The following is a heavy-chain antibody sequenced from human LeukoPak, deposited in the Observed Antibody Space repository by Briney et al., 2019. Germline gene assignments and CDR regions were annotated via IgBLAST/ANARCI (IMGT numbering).Heavy chain of an antibody. D-gene: IGHD3-22*01. CDR2: ISSSGGST. CDR3: AKDESSGYYYFDH. J-gene: IGHJ4*02. Sequence: RPGGSLRLSCAGSGFTFRNSAMSWVRQAPGKGLEWVSVISSSGGSTYYADSVKGRFTISRDNSKNTLYLQMNSLRAEDTAVYYCAKDESSGYYYFDHWGQGTLVTVSS. CDR1: GFTFRNSA. V-gene: IGHV3-23*01.